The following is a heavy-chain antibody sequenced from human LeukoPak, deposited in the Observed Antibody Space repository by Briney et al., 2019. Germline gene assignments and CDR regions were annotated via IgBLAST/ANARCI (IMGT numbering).Heavy chain of an antibody. D-gene: IGHD3-22*01. V-gene: IGHV3-23*01. CDR2: ISGSGGST. CDR3: AKDKGDDSSGYYLVEYYFDY. Sequence: SGGSLRLSCAASGFTFSSYAMSWVRQAPGKGLEWVSAISGSGGSTYYADSVKGRFTISGDNSKNTLYLQMSSLRAEDTAVYYCAKDKGDDSSGYYLVEYYFDYWGQGTLVTVSS. CDR1: GFTFSSYA. J-gene: IGHJ4*02.